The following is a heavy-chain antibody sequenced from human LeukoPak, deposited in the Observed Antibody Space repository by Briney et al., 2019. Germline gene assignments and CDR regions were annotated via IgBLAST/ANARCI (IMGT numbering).Heavy chain of an antibody. D-gene: IGHD2-15*01. V-gene: IGHV4-34*01. Sequence: SETLSLTCAVYGGSFSGYYWSWIRQPPGKGLEWIGEINHSGSTNYNPSLKSRVTISVDTSKNQFSLKLSSVTAADTAVYYCARVASCSGGSCYSGRSPYYYYYMDVWGKGTTVTISS. CDR2: INHSGST. CDR3: ARVASCSGGSCYSGRSPYYYYYMDV. J-gene: IGHJ6*03. CDR1: GGSFSGYY.